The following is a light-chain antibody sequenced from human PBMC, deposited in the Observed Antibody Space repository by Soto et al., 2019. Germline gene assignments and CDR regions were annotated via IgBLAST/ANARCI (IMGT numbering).Light chain of an antibody. CDR3: QSYDSPSWV. J-gene: IGLJ3*02. CDR1: SGSIASNY. V-gene: IGLV6-57*01. Sequence: NFMLTQPHSVSESPGKTVTISCTRSSGSIASNYVQWYQQRPGSSPTTVIYEDNQRPSGVPDRFSGSIDSSSNSASLTISGLKTEDEADDYGQSYDSPSWVFGGGTNLTVL. CDR2: EDN.